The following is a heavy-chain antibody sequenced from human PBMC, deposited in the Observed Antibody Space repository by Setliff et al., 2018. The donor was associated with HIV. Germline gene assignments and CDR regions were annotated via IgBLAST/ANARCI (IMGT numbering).Heavy chain of an antibody. CDR2: VYYSGST. J-gene: IGHJ4*02. Sequence: PSETLSLTCTVSGGSISSHYWSWIRQPPGKGLEWIGSVYYSGSTNYNPSLKSRVTISVDTSKNQFSLKLSSVTAADTAVYYCARVGWDYYDSSGVGEFDYWGQGTLVTVSS. CDR3: ARVGWDYYDSSGVGEFDY. D-gene: IGHD3-22*01. V-gene: IGHV4-59*08. CDR1: GGSISSHY.